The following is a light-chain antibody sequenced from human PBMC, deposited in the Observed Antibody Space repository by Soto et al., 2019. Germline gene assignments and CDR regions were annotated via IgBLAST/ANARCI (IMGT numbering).Light chain of an antibody. CDR1: QTLLDRKDNRNY. V-gene: IGKV4-1*01. Sequence: DIVLTQSPDSLAVSLGERATIHCKSSQTLLDRKDNRNYLAWYQQKPGQPPALLIYWASARELGVPDRFSGSGSGTDFTLTNSSLQAEDVAVYYCQHYYRSPFTFGQGTFREI. J-gene: IGKJ5*01. CDR3: QHYYRSPFT. CDR2: WAS.